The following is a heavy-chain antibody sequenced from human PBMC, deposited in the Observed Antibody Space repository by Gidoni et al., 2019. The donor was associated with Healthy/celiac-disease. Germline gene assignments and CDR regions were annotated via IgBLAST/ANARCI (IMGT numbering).Heavy chain of an antibody. Sequence: QVQLVESGGGVVQPGRSLSPSCAASGFTFSRYGMHWVRQAPGKGLEWVAVISYDGSNKYYADSVKGRFTISRDNSKNTLYLQMNSLRAEDTAVYYCAKDQRRVGASFHYGMDVWGQGTTVTVSS. CDR3: AKDQRRVGASFHYGMDV. CDR1: GFTFSRYG. J-gene: IGHJ6*02. V-gene: IGHV3-30*18. CDR2: ISYDGSNK. D-gene: IGHD1-26*01.